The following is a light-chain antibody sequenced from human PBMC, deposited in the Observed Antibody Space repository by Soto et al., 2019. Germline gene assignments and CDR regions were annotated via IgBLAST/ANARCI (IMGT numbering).Light chain of an antibody. Sequence: QSALTQPDSVSGSPGQSITISCTGTSSDVGGYDYVSWYQHHPGKAPKLMIYDVSNRPSGISSRFSGSKSGNTASLTISGLQAEDEADYYCSSYTSSVANVFGTGTKVTVL. CDR2: DVS. J-gene: IGLJ1*01. CDR3: SSYTSSVANV. V-gene: IGLV2-14*03. CDR1: SSDVGGYDY.